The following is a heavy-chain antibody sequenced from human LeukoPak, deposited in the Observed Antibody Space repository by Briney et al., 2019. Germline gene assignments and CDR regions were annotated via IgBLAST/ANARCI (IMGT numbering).Heavy chain of an antibody. D-gene: IGHD6-13*01. CDR1: GGSISSYY. CDR2: IYYSGST. J-gene: IGHJ6*02. V-gene: IGHV4-59*01. CDR3: ARGGDGSSWSGYYYYGMDV. Sequence: SETLSLTCTVSGGSISSYYWSWIRQPPGKGLEWIGYIYYSGSTNYNPSLKSRVTIPVDTSKNQFSLKLSSVTAADTAVYYCARGGDGSSWSGYYYYGMDVWGQGTTVTVSS.